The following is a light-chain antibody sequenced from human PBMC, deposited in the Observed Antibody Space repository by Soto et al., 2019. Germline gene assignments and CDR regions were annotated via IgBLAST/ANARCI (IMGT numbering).Light chain of an antibody. CDR3: QQSYSNPWT. CDR2: AAS. Sequence: IQWTQSPSSLSASVGDRVTITCRTSQRIGTHLNWYHEKPGKAPKLLIYAASSLQSGVPSRFSGSGSGTDFTLTISSLQPEDFATYYCQQSYSNPWTFGQGTKV. V-gene: IGKV1-39*01. CDR1: QRIGTH. J-gene: IGKJ1*01.